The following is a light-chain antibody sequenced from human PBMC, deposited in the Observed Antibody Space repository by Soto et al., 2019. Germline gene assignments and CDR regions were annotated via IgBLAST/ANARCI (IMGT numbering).Light chain of an antibody. V-gene: IGLV6-57*04. J-gene: IGLJ2*01. Sequence: NFMLTQPHSVSESPGKTVTISCTRSSGSIARNYVQWYQQRPGSAPTTLIYEDNQRPSGVPDRLSGSIDSSSNSASLTISGLKTEDEADYYCQSYDSSNPVVFGGGTKLTVL. CDR3: QSYDSSNPVV. CDR2: EDN. CDR1: SGSIARNY.